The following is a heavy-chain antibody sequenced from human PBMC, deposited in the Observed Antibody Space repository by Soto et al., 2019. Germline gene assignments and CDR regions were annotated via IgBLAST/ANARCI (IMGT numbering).Heavy chain of an antibody. CDR3: ARADYGYDMVNWFDP. CDR1: EGSFSGYD. J-gene: IGHJ5*02. Sequence: SQTLSLTYAVYEGSFSGYDGSWIRKTPGKGLEWIGEINHSGSTNYNPSLKSRVTISVDTSKNQFSLKLSSVTAADTAVYYCARADYGYDMVNWFDPWGQGTLVTVSS. CDR2: INHSGST. D-gene: IGHD3-9*01. V-gene: IGHV4-34*01.